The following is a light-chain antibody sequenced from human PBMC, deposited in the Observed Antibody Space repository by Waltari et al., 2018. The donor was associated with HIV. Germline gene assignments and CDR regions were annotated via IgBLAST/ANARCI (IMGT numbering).Light chain of an antibody. CDR1: SPNIGSNF. V-gene: IGLV1-47*01. CDR3: AAWDDTLSGRV. Sequence: QSVLTQSPSASGTPGQRVIISCSGSSPNIGSNFFYWYQVLPGRAPKLCIFRDNGRPSGAPDRFSASKSGTSASLAISGLRAEDEGHYYCAAWDDTLSGRVFGGGTKLTVL. J-gene: IGLJ3*02. CDR2: RDN.